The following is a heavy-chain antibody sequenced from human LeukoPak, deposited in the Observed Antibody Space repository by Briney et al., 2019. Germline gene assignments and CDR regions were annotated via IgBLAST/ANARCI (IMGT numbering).Heavy chain of an antibody. CDR3: VRTPPNWGADY. J-gene: IGHJ4*02. CDR2: MSPNSGIT. CDR1: GGSFSSYA. V-gene: IGHV1-8*02. D-gene: IGHD7-27*01. Sequence: ASVKVSCKASGGSFSSYAISWVRQATGQWLEWMGWMSPNSGITGYAQKFQGRVTMTRNTAISTAYMELSSLRSEDTAVYYCVRTPPNWGADYWGQGTLVTVSS.